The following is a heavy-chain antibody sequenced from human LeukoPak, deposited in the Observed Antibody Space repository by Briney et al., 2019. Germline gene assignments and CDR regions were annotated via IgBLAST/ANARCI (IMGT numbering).Heavy chain of an antibody. CDR1: GGSVSSGGYY. D-gene: IGHD3-10*01. V-gene: IGHV4-61*08. CDR2: MYYDGTS. Sequence: PSETLSLTCTVSGGSVSSGGYYWNWIRQPPGKGLECLGYMYYDGTSNYNPSLKSRVTISIDSSNNQFSLRLSSVTAADTAVYYCARGRDNYGSGDSWGQGILVTVSS. CDR3: ARGRDNYGSGDS. J-gene: IGHJ4*02.